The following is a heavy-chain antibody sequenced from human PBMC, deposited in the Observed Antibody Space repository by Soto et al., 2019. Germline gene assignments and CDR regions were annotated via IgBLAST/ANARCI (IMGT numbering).Heavy chain of an antibody. D-gene: IGHD3-3*01. CDR1: GFTVSSNY. J-gene: IGHJ4*02. Sequence: GGSLRLSCAASGFTVSSNYMSWVRQAPGKGLEWVSYISSSSSTIYYADSVKGRFTISRDNAKNSLYLQMNSLRDEDTAVYYCARDWDYDFWSGYLRPDHYFDYWGQGTLVTVSS. CDR2: ISSSSSTI. V-gene: IGHV3-48*02. CDR3: ARDWDYDFWSGYLRPDHYFDY.